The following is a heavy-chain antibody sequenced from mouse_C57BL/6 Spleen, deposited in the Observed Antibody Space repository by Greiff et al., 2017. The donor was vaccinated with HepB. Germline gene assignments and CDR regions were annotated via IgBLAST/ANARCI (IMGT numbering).Heavy chain of an antibody. D-gene: IGHD1-2*01. CDR1: GYTFTDYH. CDR3: ARGHYYGDY. J-gene: IGHJ2*01. Sequence: EVQLQQSGPELVKPGASVKMSCKASGYTFTDYHMHWVKQSHGKSLEWIGYIDPNNGGTSYNQKFKGKATLTVNKSSSTAYMELRSLTSEDSAVYYCARGHYYGDYWGQGTTLTVSS. CDR2: IDPNNGGT. V-gene: IGHV1-22*01.